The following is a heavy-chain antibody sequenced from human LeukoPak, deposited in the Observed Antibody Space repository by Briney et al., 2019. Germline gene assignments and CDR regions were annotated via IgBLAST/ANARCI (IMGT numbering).Heavy chain of an antibody. CDR3: ARDSVRIFDF. D-gene: IGHD6-6*01. Sequence: ASVKVSCKASGYTFTGYYMHWVRQAPGQGLEWMGWINPNGGDTDYAQKFQGRVTVTRDTSISTVYMELSSLRSDDTAVYYCARDSVRIFDFWGQGTLVTVSS. CDR1: GYTFTGYY. J-gene: IGHJ4*02. CDR2: INPNGGDT. V-gene: IGHV1-2*02.